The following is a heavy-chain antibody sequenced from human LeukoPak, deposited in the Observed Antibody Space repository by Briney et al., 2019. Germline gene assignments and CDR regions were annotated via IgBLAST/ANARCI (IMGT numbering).Heavy chain of an antibody. D-gene: IGHD5-12*01. CDR2: IIPILGIA. CDR3: ARDKFGGYGDNWFDP. J-gene: IGHJ5*02. Sequence: SVKVSCKASGGTFSSYTISWVRQAPGQGLEWMGRIIPILGIANYAQKFQGRVTITTDESTSTAYMELSSLRSEDTAVYYCARDKFGGYGDNWFDPWGQGTLVTVSS. CDR1: GGTFSSYT. V-gene: IGHV1-69*16.